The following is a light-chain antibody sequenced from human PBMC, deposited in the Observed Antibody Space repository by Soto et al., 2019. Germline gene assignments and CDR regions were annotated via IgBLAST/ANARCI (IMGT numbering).Light chain of an antibody. CDR3: SSYTSSSTL. CDR2: DVS. CDR1: SSDVGGYNY. Sequence: QSVLTQPASVSGSPGQSITISCTGTSSDVGGYNYVSWYQQHPGKAPKLMIYDVSNRPSGVSNRFSGSKSGNTASLTISGLRAEDEADYYCSSYTSSSTLLGTGTKVPVL. J-gene: IGLJ1*01. V-gene: IGLV2-14*01.